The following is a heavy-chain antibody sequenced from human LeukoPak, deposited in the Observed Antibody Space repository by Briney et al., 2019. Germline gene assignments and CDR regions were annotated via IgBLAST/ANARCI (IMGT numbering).Heavy chain of an antibody. Sequence: SETLSLTCTVSGGSISSYYWSWIRQPPGKGLEWIGYIYYSGSTNYNPSLKSRVTISVDTSKNQFSLKLSSVTAADTAVYYCARVAGSSWYYYYGMDVWGQGTTVTVSS. CDR3: ARVAGSSWYYYYGMDV. V-gene: IGHV4-59*01. D-gene: IGHD6-13*01. J-gene: IGHJ6*02. CDR2: IYYSGST. CDR1: GGSISSYY.